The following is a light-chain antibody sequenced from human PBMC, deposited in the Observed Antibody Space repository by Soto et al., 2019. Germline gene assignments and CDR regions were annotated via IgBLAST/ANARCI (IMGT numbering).Light chain of an antibody. CDR2: AAS. V-gene: IGKV1-12*01. CDR3: HQGIYFPLA. CDR1: ESIDSW. J-gene: IGKJ4*01. Sequence: DIKMTQSPSSVSASVGDRVTITCRASESIDSWLAWYQQKPGEAAKLLISAASSSQAGVRTRCSGSGFATYFTPTITSLQPEDVAIYYCHQGIYFPLAFGGGTKVDIK.